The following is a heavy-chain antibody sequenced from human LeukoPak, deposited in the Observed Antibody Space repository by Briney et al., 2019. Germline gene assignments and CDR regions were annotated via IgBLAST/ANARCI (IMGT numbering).Heavy chain of an antibody. D-gene: IGHD6-13*01. CDR2: ISAYNGNT. CDR3: ARDGWKYSSSWDY. CDR1: GYTFTSYG. Sequence: ASVKVSCKASGYTFTSYGISWVRQAPGQGLEWMGWISAYNGNTNYAQKLQGRVTMTTDTSTSTAYTELRSLRSDDTAVYYCARDGWKYSSSWDYWGQGTLVTVSS. V-gene: IGHV1-18*01. J-gene: IGHJ4*02.